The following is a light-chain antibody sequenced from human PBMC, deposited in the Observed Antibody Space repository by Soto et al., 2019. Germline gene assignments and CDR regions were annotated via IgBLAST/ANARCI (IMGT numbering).Light chain of an antibody. CDR2: EVS. V-gene: IGKV2-29*01. CDR1: QSLLHSDGKTY. Sequence: DIVMTQTPLSLSVTPGQPASISFKSSQSLLHSDGKTYLYWYLQKPGQSPQLLIYEVSSRFSGVPDRFSGSGSGTDFTLTISSLQPEDVATYYCQKCKVAPFTFGGGTKVDIK. CDR3: QKCKVAPFT. J-gene: IGKJ4*01.